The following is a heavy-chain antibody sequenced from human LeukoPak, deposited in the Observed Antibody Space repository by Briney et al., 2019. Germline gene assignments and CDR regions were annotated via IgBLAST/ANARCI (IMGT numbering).Heavy chain of an antibody. Sequence: PSETLSLTCSVSGGSISNFYWSWIRQPPGKELDWIGYIYSSGSTNYNPSLKSRVTISVDTSKNQFSLKLSSVTAADTAVFYCARSPAYSSSWNTYYFDYWGQGTLVSVSS. CDR3: ARSPAYSSSWNTYYFDY. V-gene: IGHV4-59*01. J-gene: IGHJ4*02. CDR2: IYSSGST. CDR1: GGSISNFY. D-gene: IGHD6-13*01.